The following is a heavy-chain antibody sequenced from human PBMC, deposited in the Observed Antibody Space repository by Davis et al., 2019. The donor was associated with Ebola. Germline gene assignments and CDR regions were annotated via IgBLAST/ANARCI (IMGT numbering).Heavy chain of an antibody. CDR1: GYTFTNYG. D-gene: IGHD6-19*01. J-gene: IGHJ4*02. CDR2: INPHNGNT. CDR3: ARAHSSGWYYFDY. V-gene: IGHV1-18*04. Sequence: AASVTVSCKTSGYTFTNYGITWVRHAPGQGLAWMGWINPHNGNTNYAQNVQGRVTMTTDTSTSTAYMELSSLRSEDTAVYYCARAHSSGWYYFDYWGQGTLVTVSS.